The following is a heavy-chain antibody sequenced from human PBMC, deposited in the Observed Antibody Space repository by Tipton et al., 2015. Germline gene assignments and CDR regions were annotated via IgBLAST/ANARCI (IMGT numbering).Heavy chain of an antibody. Sequence: SLRLSCAASGFTFDNYAMHWVRQAPGKGLEWVSGISGSGDSTYYADSVRGRFTISRDSSKNTLYLQMNGLRSEDTAVYYCAKAHNMVATGGNYWGQGTLVTVSS. J-gene: IGHJ4*02. V-gene: IGHV3-23*01. CDR1: GFTFDNYA. D-gene: IGHD5-12*01. CDR2: ISGSGDST. CDR3: AKAHNMVATGGNY.